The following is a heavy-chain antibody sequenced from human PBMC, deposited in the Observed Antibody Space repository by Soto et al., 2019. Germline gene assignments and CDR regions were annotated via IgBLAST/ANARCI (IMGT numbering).Heavy chain of an antibody. Sequence: SDTLSLTCAVYGGSFSVYYWSWIRQPPGKGLEWIGEINHSGSTNYNPSLKSRVTISVDTSKNQFSLKLSSVTAADTAVYYCAREGIAAQRGDYYMDVWGKGTTVTVSS. D-gene: IGHD6-13*01. CDR2: INHSGST. J-gene: IGHJ6*03. CDR3: AREGIAAQRGDYYMDV. V-gene: IGHV4-34*01. CDR1: GGSFSVYY.